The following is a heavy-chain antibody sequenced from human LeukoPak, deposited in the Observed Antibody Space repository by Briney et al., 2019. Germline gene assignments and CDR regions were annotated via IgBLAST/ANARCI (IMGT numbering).Heavy chain of an antibody. J-gene: IGHJ3*02. D-gene: IGHD2-2*01. V-gene: IGHV4-34*01. CDR1: GGSFSGYY. Sequence: SETLSLTCAVYGGSFSGYYWSWIRQPPGKGLEWIGEINHSGSTNYNPSLKSRVTISVDTSKNQFSLKLSSVTAADTAVYYCARRGYCSSTSCYLYAFDIWGQGTTVTVSS. CDR3: ARRGYCSSTSCYLYAFDI. CDR2: INHSGST.